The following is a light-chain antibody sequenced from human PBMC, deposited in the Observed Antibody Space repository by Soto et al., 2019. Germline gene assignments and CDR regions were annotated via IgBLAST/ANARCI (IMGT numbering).Light chain of an antibody. V-gene: IGLV2-14*01. CDR3: SSYTSSSTWV. CDR2: EVS. CDR1: SSDVGGYNY. Sequence: QSVLTQPASVSGSHGQSITISCTGTSSDVGGYNYVSWCQHHPGKAPKLMIYEVSNRPSGVSNRFSGSKSGNTASLTISGLQAEDEADYYCSSYTSSSTWVFGGGTKLTVL. J-gene: IGLJ3*02.